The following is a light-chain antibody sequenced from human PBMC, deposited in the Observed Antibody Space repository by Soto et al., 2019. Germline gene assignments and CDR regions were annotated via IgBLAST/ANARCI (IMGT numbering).Light chain of an antibody. J-gene: IGKJ4*01. CDR3: QQYYSSPLT. CDR1: QSVLYSSNNKNY. V-gene: IGKV4-1*01. Sequence: DIVMTQPPDSLAVSLGERATINCKSSQSVLYSSNNKNYLAWYQQKPGQPPKFLIYWASTRESGVPDRFSGSGSGTDFTLTISSLQAEDVAVYYCQQYYSSPLTFGGGTKVEIK. CDR2: WAS.